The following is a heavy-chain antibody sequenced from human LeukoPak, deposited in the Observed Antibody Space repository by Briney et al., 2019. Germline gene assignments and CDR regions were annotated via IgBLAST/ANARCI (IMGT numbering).Heavy chain of an antibody. Sequence: GGSLRLSCAASGFTFSSYGMNWVRQAPGKGLEWVSYISSSSSTIYYADSVKGRFTISRDNAKNSLYLQMNSLRAEDTAVYYCTRMYYYDFDYWGQGTLVTVSS. CDR3: TRMYYYDFDY. J-gene: IGHJ4*02. D-gene: IGHD3-10*01. CDR2: ISSSSSTI. V-gene: IGHV3-48*01. CDR1: GFTFSSYG.